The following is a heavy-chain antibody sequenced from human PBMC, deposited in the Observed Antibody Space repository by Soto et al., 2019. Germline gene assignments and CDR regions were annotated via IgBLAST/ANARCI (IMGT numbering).Heavy chain of an antibody. CDR3: ARYPRGYCSGGTCSE. Sequence: EVQLVESGGDLVQPGGSLRLSCAASGFTFSNYWMSWVRQAPGKGLEWVANIKEDGSEKYYVDSVKGRFTISRDNAKNSLYLQMNSLRAEDTVVYYCARYPRGYCSGGTCSEWGQGTLVTVSS. CDR1: GFTFSNYW. J-gene: IGHJ4*02. CDR2: IKEDGSEK. V-gene: IGHV3-7*05. D-gene: IGHD2-15*01.